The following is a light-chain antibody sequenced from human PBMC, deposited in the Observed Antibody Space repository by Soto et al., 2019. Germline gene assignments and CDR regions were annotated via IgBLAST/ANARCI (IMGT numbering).Light chain of an antibody. CDR3: QQSYIMSEGYT. V-gene: IGKV1-39*01. CDR2: AAS. J-gene: IGKJ5*01. CDR1: QSISNH. Sequence: DIQVTQCPSSLSASAGDRVTITCRASQSISNHLNWYQQKPGKAPKLLTYAASSLRSGVPSRFSGSGSGTDFTLTITSLQPEDFATYYCQQSYIMSEGYTFGQGTRLEIK.